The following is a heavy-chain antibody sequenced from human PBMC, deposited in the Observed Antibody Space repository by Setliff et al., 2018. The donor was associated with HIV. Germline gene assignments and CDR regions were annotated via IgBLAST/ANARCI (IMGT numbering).Heavy chain of an antibody. V-gene: IGHV4-31*03. Sequence: SETLSLTCTVSGGSISSGGYYWSWIRQHPGKGLEWIGYIYYSGSTYYNPSLESRVTISLDTSKNQFSLKLNSVTAADTAVYFCARGPIRYSSGVRWFLGVESWYSGIDYWGQGTQVTVSS. CDR1: GGSISSGGYY. J-gene: IGHJ4*02. CDR3: ARGPIRYSSGVRWFLGVESWYSGIDY. D-gene: IGHD2-15*01. CDR2: IYYSGST.